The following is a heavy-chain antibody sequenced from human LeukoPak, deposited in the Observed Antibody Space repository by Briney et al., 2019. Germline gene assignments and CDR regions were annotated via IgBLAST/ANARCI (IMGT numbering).Heavy chain of an antibody. V-gene: IGHV4-39*01. CDR1: GGSISNSSYY. CDR2: MYYSGST. Sequence: SETLSLTCTVSGGSISNSSYYWGWIRQPPGKGLEWIGSMYYSGSTYYNPSLKSRATISVDTSKNQFSLKLSSVTAADTAVYYCARHSRMGTINPSYWGQGTLVTVSS. D-gene: IGHD5-24*01. J-gene: IGHJ4*02. CDR3: ARHSRMGTINPSY.